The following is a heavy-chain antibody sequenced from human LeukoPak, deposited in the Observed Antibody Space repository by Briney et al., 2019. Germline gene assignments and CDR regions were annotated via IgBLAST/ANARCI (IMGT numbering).Heavy chain of an antibody. CDR1: GFTFSSCA. D-gene: IGHD6-13*01. CDR2: ISGSGGST. Sequence: GGSLRLSCAASGFTFSSCAMSWVRQAPGKGLEWVSAISGSGGSTYYADSVKGRFTISRDNSKNTLYLQMNSLRAEDTAVYYCAKEVRAKAAAGTMFDYWGQGTLVTVSS. V-gene: IGHV3-23*01. CDR3: AKEVRAKAAAGTMFDY. J-gene: IGHJ4*02.